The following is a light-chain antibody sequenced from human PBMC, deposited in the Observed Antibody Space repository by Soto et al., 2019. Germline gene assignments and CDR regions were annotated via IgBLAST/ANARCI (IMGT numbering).Light chain of an antibody. CDR2: AAS. CDR1: QGINSW. V-gene: IGKV1-12*01. Sequence: DIQMTQSPSSVSASVGDRVTMTCRASQGINSWLAWYQQKPGKAPKLLIYAASNLQSGVPPRFGGSGSGTDFTLTISSLQPEDFATYYCQQANSFPWTFGQGTKVDIK. J-gene: IGKJ1*01. CDR3: QQANSFPWT.